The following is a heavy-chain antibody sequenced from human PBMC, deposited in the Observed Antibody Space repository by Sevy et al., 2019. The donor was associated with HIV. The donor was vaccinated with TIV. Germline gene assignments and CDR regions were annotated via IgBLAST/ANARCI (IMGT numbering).Heavy chain of an antibody. CDR1: GFAFTGHH. V-gene: IGHV1-2*02. J-gene: IGHJ5*01. Sequence: ASVKVSCKASGFAFTGHHLHWVRQAPGQGLEWMGWINSKSGGTNYAQNFQGRVILTSDTSLSTAYMELTSLRPDDTAIYYCAKHTSFMLDSWGQGTLVTVSS. CDR2: INSKSGGT. CDR3: AKHTSFMLDS.